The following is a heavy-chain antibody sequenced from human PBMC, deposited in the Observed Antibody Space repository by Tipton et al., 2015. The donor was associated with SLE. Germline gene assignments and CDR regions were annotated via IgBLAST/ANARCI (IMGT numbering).Heavy chain of an antibody. D-gene: IGHD6-6*01. CDR2: IYSGGST. CDR3: AKDEVGSSSSVYYYGMDV. Sequence: SLRLSCAASGFTFSSYAMSWVRQAPGKGLEWVSVIYSGGSTYYADSVKGRFTISRDNSKNTLYLQMNSLRAEDTAVYYCAKDEVGSSSSVYYYGMDVWAKGPRSPSP. CDR1: GFTFSSYA. J-gene: IGHJ6*02. V-gene: IGHV3-23*03.